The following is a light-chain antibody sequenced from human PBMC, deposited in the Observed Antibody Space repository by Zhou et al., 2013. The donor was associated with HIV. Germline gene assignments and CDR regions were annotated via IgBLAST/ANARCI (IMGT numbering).Light chain of an antibody. CDR2: ENN. CDR3: GTWDTSLSTYV. CDR1: SSNIGNNY. V-gene: IGLV1-51*02. Sequence: QSVLTQPPSVSAAPGQKVTISCSGSSSNIGNNYVSWYQQLPGTAPKLLISENNNRPSGIPDRFSGSKSGTSATLGITGLQTGDEADYYCGTWDTSLSTYVFGTGTRVIVL. J-gene: IGLJ1*01.